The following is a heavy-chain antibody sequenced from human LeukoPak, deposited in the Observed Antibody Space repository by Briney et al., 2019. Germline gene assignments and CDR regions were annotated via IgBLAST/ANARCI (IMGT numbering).Heavy chain of an antibody. V-gene: IGHV1-3*02. CDR1: GYTFTSYA. Sequence: ASVKGSCKASGYTFTSYAMHWVRQATGQRLEWMGWSNAGNGNTKYSQEFQGRVTITRDTSASTAYMELSSLRSEDMAVYYCARAYNYYDSSGYYLGYYFDYWGQGTLVTVSS. CDR3: ARAYNYYDSSGYYLGYYFDY. J-gene: IGHJ4*02. CDR2: SNAGNGNT. D-gene: IGHD3-22*01.